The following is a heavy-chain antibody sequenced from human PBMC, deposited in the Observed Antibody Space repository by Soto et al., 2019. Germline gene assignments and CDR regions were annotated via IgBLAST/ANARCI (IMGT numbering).Heavy chain of an antibody. CDR3: TCVGSSWYWGAFVI. CDR1: GFTFSSYA. J-gene: IGHJ3*02. Sequence: GGSLRLSCAASGFTFSSYAMSWVRQAPGKGLEWVSAISGSGGSTYYADSVKGRFTISRDNSKNTLYLQMNSLRAEDTAVYYCTCVGSSWYWGAFVIWGQGTMVTVSS. V-gene: IGHV3-23*01. D-gene: IGHD6-13*01. CDR2: ISGSGGST.